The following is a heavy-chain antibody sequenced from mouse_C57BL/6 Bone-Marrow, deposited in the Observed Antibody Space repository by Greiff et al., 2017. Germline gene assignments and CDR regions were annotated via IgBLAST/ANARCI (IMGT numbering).Heavy chain of an antibody. D-gene: IGHD2-1*01. CDR1: GFTFSSSG. V-gene: IGHV5-6*01. J-gene: IGHJ3*01. Sequence: EVQRVESGGDLVKPGGSLKLSCAASGFTFSSSGMSWVRQTPDKRLEWVATISSGGSYTYYPDSVKGRFTISRDNAKNTLYLQMSSLKSEDTAMYYCAKGIYGNPFAYWGQGTLVTVSA. CDR2: ISSGGSYT. CDR3: AKGIYGNPFAY.